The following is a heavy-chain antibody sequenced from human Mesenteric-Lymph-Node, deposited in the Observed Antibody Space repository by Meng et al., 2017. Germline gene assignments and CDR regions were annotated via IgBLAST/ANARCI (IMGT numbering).Heavy chain of an antibody. CDR2: IPHRGSS. Sequence: QPQLQESGPGLVKPSEALSLTCAVSGDSITNHNWWAWVRQPPGKGLEWIGEIPHRGSSAYNPSLKSRVSMSIDKSKNQFSLKLTSVTAADTAVYHCLRRSGGSVWGQGTLVTVSS. CDR3: LRRSGGSV. CDR1: GDSITNHNW. J-gene: IGHJ1*01. D-gene: IGHD3-10*01. V-gene: IGHV4-4*02.